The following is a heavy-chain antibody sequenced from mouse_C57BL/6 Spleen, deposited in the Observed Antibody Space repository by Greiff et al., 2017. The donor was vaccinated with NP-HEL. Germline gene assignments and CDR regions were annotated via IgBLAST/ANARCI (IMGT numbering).Heavy chain of an antibody. D-gene: IGHD2-4*01. V-gene: IGHV1-82*01. Sequence: QVQLQQSGPELVKPGASVKISCKASGYAFSSSWMNWVKQRPGKGLEWIGRIYPGDGDTNYNGKFKGKATLTADKTSSTAYMQLSSLTSEDYAVXFCAREGRMITTDYYAMDYWGKGTSVTVSS. CDR3: AREGRMITTDYYAMDY. CDR2: IYPGDGDT. CDR1: GYAFSSSW. J-gene: IGHJ4*01.